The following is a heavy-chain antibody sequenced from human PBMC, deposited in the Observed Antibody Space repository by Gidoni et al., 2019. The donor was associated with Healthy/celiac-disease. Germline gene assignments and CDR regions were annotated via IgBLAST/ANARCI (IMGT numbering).Heavy chain of an antibody. J-gene: IGHJ4*02. CDR1: GFSISGSS. V-gene: IGHV4-4*07. Sequence: QVQLQESGPGLVKPSETLSLTCTVSGFSISGSSWSWIRQPAGKGLEYIGRIFTSGSTNYNPSLKSRVTMSVDTSKKQFSLKLTSVTAADTALYYCARGPASTTGWHYFDSWGQGTLVTVSS. CDR2: IFTSGST. CDR3: ARGPASTTGWHYFDS. D-gene: IGHD6-19*01.